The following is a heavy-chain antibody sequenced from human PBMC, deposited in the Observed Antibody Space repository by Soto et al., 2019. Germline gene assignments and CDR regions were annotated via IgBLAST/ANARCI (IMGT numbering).Heavy chain of an antibody. Sequence: EVQMVESGGGLIQPGGSLRLSCVASGLTVIHNYRAWVRQAPEMGLEWVSILYTEGTTYYADSVKGRFTISRDSSKNTLFLQMDSLNAEDTAVYYCVSRRPSGESYGMDVWCQGHTVTVSS. V-gene: IGHV3-53*01. CDR1: GLTVIHNY. CDR2: LYTEGTT. CDR3: VSRRPSGESYGMDV. D-gene: IGHD3-16*01. J-gene: IGHJ6*02.